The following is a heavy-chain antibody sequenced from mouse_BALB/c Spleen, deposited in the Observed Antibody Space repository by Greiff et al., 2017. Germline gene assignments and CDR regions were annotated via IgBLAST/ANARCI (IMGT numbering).Heavy chain of an antibody. J-gene: IGHJ3*01. CDR3: EREGQLELLFAY. V-gene: IGHV1S81*02. CDR1: GYTFPSYW. CDR2: IKPSNGRT. Sequence: VQLQQPGAELVKPGASVKLSCKASGYTFPSYWMHWVKQRPGQGLEWIGEIKPSNGRTNYNEKFKSKATLTVDKSSSTADMQLSSLTSEDSAVYYCEREGQLELLFAYWGQGTLVTVSA. D-gene: IGHD3-2*01.